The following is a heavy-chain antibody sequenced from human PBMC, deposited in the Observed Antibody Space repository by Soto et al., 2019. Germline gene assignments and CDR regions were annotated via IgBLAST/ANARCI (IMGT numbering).Heavy chain of an antibody. CDR1: GFTFSRYA. Sequence: QVQLVESGGGVVQPGRSLRLSCAASGFTFSRYAMHWVRQAPGKGLEWVTVISYDGSNKFYADSVKGRFTISRDNSKNTLSLKMNGLRAEDTALYYCARARTVTPYDYCYGMDVWGQGTTVTVYS. D-gene: IGHD4-17*01. CDR2: ISYDGSNK. J-gene: IGHJ6*02. CDR3: ARARTVTPYDYCYGMDV. V-gene: IGHV3-30-3*01.